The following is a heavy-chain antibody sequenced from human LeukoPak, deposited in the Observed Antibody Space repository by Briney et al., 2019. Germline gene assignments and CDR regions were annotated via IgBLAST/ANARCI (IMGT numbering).Heavy chain of an antibody. J-gene: IGHJ5*02. CDR2: IYHSGST. D-gene: IGHD6-19*01. V-gene: IGHV4-30-2*01. CDR3: ARDIGGAVADPSWFDP. CDR1: GGSISSGGYY. Sequence: PSQTLSLTCTVSGGSISSGGYYWSWIRQPPGKGLEWIGYIYHSGSTYYNPSLKSRVTISVDTSKNQFSLKLSSVSAADTAVYYCARDIGGAVADPSWFDPWGQGTLVTVSS.